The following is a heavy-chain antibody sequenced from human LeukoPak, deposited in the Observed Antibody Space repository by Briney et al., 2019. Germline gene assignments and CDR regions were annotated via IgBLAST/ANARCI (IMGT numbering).Heavy chain of an antibody. D-gene: IGHD3-22*01. V-gene: IGHV1-2*02. Sequence: ASVKVSSKASGYTFTGYYMHWVRQAPGQGLEWMGWINPNSGGTNYAQKFQGRVTMTRDTSISTAYMELSRLRSDDTAVYYCARGPGNRILYYYDSSGCYYFDYWGQGTLVTVSS. J-gene: IGHJ4*02. CDR3: ARGPGNRILYYYDSSGCYYFDY. CDR1: GYTFTGYY. CDR2: INPNSGGT.